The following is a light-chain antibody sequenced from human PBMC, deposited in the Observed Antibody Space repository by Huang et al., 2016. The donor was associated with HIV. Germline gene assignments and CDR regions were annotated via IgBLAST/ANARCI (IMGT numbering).Light chain of an antibody. CDR2: GAS. Sequence: EIVMTQSPATLFVSPGERATLSCRASQSVSSNLAWYQQKPGQAPRLLIYGASTRATSNPARFSGSGSGTEFTLTISSLQSEDFAVYYCQQYNNWPRTFGQGTKVEIK. CDR3: QQYNNWPRT. J-gene: IGKJ1*01. CDR1: QSVSSN. V-gene: IGKV3-15*01.